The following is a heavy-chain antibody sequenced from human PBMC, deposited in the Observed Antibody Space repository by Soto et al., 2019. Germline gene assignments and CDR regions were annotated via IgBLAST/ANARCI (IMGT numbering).Heavy chain of an antibody. CDR2: IWYDGSNK. Sequence: QVQLVESGGGVVQPGRSLRLSCAASGFTFSSYGMHWVRQAPGKGLEWVAVIWYDGSNKYYADSVKGRFTISRDNSKNPLYLQMNSLRAEDTAVYYCARDMYSSGWYPYYYYGMDVWGQGAPVNVS. D-gene: IGHD6-19*01. J-gene: IGHJ6*02. CDR1: GFTFSSYG. V-gene: IGHV3-33*01. CDR3: ARDMYSSGWYPYYYYGMDV.